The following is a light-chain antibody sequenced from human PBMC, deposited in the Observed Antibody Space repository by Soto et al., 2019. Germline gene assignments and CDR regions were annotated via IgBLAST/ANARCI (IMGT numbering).Light chain of an antibody. CDR1: QSLLHTNGYNY. CDR2: LGS. J-gene: IGKJ4*01. Sequence: DIVLTQSPLSLPVTPGEPASISCRSSQSLLHTNGYNYLDWYLQKPGQSPQLLIYLGSNRASGVPDRFSGSGSGTDFTLKISRVEAEDVGVYYCMQALQTLTCGAGTKVEIK. CDR3: MQALQTLT. V-gene: IGKV2-28*01.